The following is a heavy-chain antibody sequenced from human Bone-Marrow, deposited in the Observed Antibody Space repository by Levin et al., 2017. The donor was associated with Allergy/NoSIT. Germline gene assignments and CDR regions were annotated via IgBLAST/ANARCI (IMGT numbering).Heavy chain of an antibody. J-gene: IGHJ4*02. CDR2: ISYDGSNK. V-gene: IGHV3-30*18. CDR3: AKRQAGYCSGGSCYIDY. CDR1: GFTFSSYG. D-gene: IGHD2-15*01. Sequence: GESLKISCAASGFTFSSYGMHWVRQAPGKGLEWVAVISYDGSNKYYADSVKGRFTISRDNSKNTLYLQMNSLRAEDTAVYYCAKRQAGYCSGGSCYIDYWGQGTLVTVSS.